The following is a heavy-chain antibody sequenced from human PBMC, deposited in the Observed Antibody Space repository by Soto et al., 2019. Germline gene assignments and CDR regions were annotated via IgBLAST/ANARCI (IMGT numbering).Heavy chain of an antibody. V-gene: IGHV3-33*01. CDR2: IWYDGSNK. CDR1: GFTFSSYG. J-gene: IGHJ4*02. D-gene: IGHD6-19*01. CDR3: ARDGRPVAGTSDFDY. Sequence: QVQLVESGGGVVQPGRSLRLSCAASGFTFSSYGMHWVRQAPGKGLEWVAVIWYDGSNKYYADSVKGRFTISRDNSKNTLYLQMNSLRAEDTAVYYCARDGRPVAGTSDFDYWGQGTLVTVSS.